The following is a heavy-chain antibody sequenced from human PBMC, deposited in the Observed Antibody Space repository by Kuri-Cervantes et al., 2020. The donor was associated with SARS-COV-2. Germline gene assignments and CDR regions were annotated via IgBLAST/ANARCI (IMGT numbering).Heavy chain of an antibody. CDR1: GRSFSGYY. CDR2: INHSGST. Sequence: GSLRLSCAVYGRSFSGYYWSWIRQPPGKGLEWIGEINHSGSTNYNPSLKSRVTISVDTSKNQFSLKLSSVTAADTAVYYCARQMMSSITIFGVVITRNWFDPWGQGTLVTVSS. V-gene: IGHV4-34*01. J-gene: IGHJ5*02. CDR3: ARQMMSSITIFGVVITRNWFDP. D-gene: IGHD3-3*01.